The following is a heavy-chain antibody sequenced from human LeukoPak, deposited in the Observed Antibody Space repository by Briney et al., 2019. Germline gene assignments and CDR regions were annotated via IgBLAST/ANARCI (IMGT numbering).Heavy chain of an antibody. D-gene: IGHD2-2*02. CDR2: ISYDGSNK. CDR3: ARGYCSSTSCYTGYFQH. J-gene: IGHJ1*01. Sequence: GGSLRLSCAASGFTFSSYAMHWVRQAPGKGLEWVAVISYDGSNKYYADSVKGRFTISRDNSKNTLYLQMNSLRAEDTAVYYRARGYCSSTSCYTGYFQHWGQGTLVTVSS. V-gene: IGHV3-30*04. CDR1: GFTFSSYA.